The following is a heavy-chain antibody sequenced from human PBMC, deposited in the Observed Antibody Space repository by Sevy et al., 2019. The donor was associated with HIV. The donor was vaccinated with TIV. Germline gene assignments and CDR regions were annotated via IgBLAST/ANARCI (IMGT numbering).Heavy chain of an antibody. D-gene: IGHD3-16*01. J-gene: IGHJ4*01. Sequence: GGSLRLSCTASGFSFSNYVMAWVRQAPGKGLEWVSSVSPTSLSTYYAESVKGRFTISRDNSKNTLYLQMNSLRAEDAAIYYCAKLHSRMIPGNGALDYWGRGTLVTVSS. CDR1: GFSFSNYV. CDR3: AKLHSRMIPGNGALDY. V-gene: IGHV3-23*01. CDR2: VSPTSLST.